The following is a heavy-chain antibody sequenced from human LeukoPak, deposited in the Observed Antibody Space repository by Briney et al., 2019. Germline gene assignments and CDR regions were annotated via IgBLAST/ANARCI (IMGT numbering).Heavy chain of an antibody. CDR3: ARGPYYMDV. CDR1: GFTFSSYG. Sequence: GGTLRLSCAASGFTFSSYGMSWVRQAPGKGLEWVSAISGSGGSTYYADSVKGRFTISRDNAKNSLYLQMNSLRAEDTAVYYCARGPYYMDVWGKGTTVTVSS. CDR2: ISGSGGST. J-gene: IGHJ6*03. V-gene: IGHV3-23*01.